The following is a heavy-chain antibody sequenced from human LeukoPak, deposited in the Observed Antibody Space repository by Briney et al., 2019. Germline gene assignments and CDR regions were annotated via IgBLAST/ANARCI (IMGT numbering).Heavy chain of an antibody. J-gene: IGHJ6*02. D-gene: IGHD1-26*01. CDR1: GFTFSSYS. CDR2: ISSSSSYI. V-gene: IGHV3-21*01. Sequence: GGSLRLSCAASGFTFSSYSMNWVRQAPGKGLEWVSSISSSSSYIYYADSVKGRFTISRDNAKNSLYLQMNSLRAEDTAVYYCARYSGSYSDPFGTYGMDVWGQGTTVTVSS. CDR3: ARYSGSYSDPFGTYGMDV.